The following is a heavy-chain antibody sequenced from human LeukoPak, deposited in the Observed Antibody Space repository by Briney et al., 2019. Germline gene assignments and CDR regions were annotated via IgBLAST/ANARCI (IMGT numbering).Heavy chain of an antibody. V-gene: IGHV3-23*01. CDR1: GFTFSSYA. J-gene: IGHJ4*02. D-gene: IGHD3-16*01. CDR2: ISGSGGST. Sequence: GGSLRLSCAASGFTFSSYAMSWVRQAPGKGLEWVSAISGSGGSTYYADSVKGRFTISRDNSKNTLYLQMNSLRAEDTALYYCAKGGGNRGYFDSWGQGTLVTVSS. CDR3: AKGGGNRGYFDS.